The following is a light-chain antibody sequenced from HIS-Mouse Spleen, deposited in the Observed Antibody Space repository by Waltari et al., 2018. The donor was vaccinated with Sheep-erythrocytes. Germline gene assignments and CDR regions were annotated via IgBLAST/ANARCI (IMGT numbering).Light chain of an antibody. CDR2: AAS. Sequence: DIQMTQSPSSLSASVGDRVTIPCRASQSISSYLNWYKQKPGKAPKLLIYAASSLQSGVPSRFSGSGSGTDFTLTISSLQPEDFATYYCQQSYSTPQFTFGPGTKVDIK. CDR1: QSISSY. CDR3: QQSYSTPQFT. J-gene: IGKJ3*01. V-gene: IGKV1-39*01.